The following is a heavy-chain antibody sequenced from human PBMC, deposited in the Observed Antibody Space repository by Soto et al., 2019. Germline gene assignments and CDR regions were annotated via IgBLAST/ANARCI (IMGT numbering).Heavy chain of an antibody. Sequence: GESLKISCKSSRYSFTSYWIGWVRQMPGKGLEWMGIIYPGDSDTRYSPSFQGQVTISADKSISTAYLQWSSLKASDTAMYYNSRSYYDFWCCAPNPRGIDVWRKGTTVTVCS. D-gene: IGHD3-3*01. V-gene: IGHV5-51*01. CDR1: RYSFTSYW. CDR3: SRSYYDFWCCAPNPRGIDV. J-gene: IGHJ6*04. CDR2: IYPGDSDT.